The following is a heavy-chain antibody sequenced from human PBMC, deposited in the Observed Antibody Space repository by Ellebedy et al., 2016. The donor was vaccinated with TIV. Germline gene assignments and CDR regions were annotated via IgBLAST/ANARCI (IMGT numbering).Heavy chain of an antibody. CDR2: IYPRDSDT. CDR1: GYTFTTYY. Sequence: GESLKISCKASGYTFTTYYIAWVRQMPGKGLEWMGIIYPRDSDTRYSPSFQGQVTISADKSISTAYLQWSSLKASDTAMYYCARQEQWLGKSLFDSWGQGTLVTVSS. D-gene: IGHD6-19*01. CDR3: ARQEQWLGKSLFDS. V-gene: IGHV5-51*01. J-gene: IGHJ4*02.